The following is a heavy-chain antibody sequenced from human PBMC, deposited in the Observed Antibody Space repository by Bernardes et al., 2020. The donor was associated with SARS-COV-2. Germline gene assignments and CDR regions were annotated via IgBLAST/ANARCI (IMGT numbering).Heavy chain of an antibody. V-gene: IGHV3-72*01. CDR3: ARSPLGIAPFDY. CDR1: GFTFSDYW. J-gene: IGHJ4*02. D-gene: IGHD2-21*01. Sequence: GWSLRLSCAASGFTFSDYWMSWVRQAPGKGLEWVARIRSKANSYTTEYAASVRGRFTISGDDSTNSLYLQMNSLKTEDTAVYYCARSPLGIAPFDYWGQGTLVIVSS. CDR2: IRSKANSYTT.